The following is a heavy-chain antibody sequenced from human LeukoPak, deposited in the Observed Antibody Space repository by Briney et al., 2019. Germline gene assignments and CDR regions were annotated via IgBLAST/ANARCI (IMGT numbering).Heavy chain of an antibody. V-gene: IGHV3-11*01. D-gene: IGHD3-22*01. CDR2: ISSSGSTI. Sequence: PGGSLRLSCAASGFTFSDYYMSWIRQAPGKGLEWVSYISSSGSTIYYADSVKGRFTISRDNAKNSLYLQMNSLRAEDTAVYYCARETLKDWYDSSGQGYFDYWGQGTLVTVSS. J-gene: IGHJ4*02. CDR3: ARETLKDWYDSSGQGYFDY. CDR1: GFTFSDYY.